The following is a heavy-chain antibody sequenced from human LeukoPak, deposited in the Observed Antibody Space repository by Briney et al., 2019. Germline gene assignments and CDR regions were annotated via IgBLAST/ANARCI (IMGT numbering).Heavy chain of an antibody. V-gene: IGHV3-23*01. D-gene: IGHD6-19*01. CDR2: ISGSAGST. CDR1: GFSFSSYA. J-gene: IGHJ4*02. CDR3: VRDMKGGSGWFRLDY. Sequence: PGGSLRLSCAASGFSFSSYAMSWVRQAPGKGLEWVSTISGSAGSTYYADSMEGRFTISRDNSENTLSLEMNNVRGDDTAVYYCVRDMKGGSGWFRLDYWGQGTLVSVSS.